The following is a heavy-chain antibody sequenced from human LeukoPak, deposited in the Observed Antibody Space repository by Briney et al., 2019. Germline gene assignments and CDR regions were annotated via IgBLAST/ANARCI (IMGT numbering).Heavy chain of an antibody. J-gene: IGHJ4*02. Sequence: GGSLRLSCAASGFTFSTYAMSWVRQAPGKGLEWVSAISGSGGSTYYADSVKGRFTISRDNSKNTLYLQMNSLRAEDTAVYYCAKDRYSGSYNFDYWGQGTLVTVSS. CDR1: GFTFSTYA. CDR3: AKDRYSGSYNFDY. D-gene: IGHD1-26*01. V-gene: IGHV3-23*01. CDR2: ISGSGGST.